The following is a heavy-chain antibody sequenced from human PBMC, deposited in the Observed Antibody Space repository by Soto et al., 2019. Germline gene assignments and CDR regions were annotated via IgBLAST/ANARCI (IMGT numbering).Heavy chain of an antibody. V-gene: IGHV3-30*18. CDR2: ISYDGSNK. CDR3: AKDPAADGFDY. CDR1: GFTFSSYG. D-gene: IGHD6-13*01. Sequence: GGSLRLSCAASGFTFSSYGMHWVRQAPGKGLEWVAVISYDGSNKYYADSVKGRFTISRDNSKNTLYLQMNSLRAEDTAVYYCAKDPAADGFDYWGQGTLVTVSS. J-gene: IGHJ4*02.